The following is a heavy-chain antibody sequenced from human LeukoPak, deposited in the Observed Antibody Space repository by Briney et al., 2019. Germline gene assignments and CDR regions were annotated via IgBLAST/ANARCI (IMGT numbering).Heavy chain of an antibody. CDR3: AKCILTGYYKGYMDV. CDR2: ISGSGGST. J-gene: IGHJ6*03. V-gene: IGHV3-23*01. Sequence: GGSLRLSCAASGFTFSCHGMSWVRQAPGKGLEWVSAISGSGGSTYYADSVKGRFTISRDNSKNTLYLQMNSLRAEDTAVYYCAKCILTGYYKGYMDVWGKGTTVTISS. CDR1: GFTFSCHG. D-gene: IGHD3-9*01.